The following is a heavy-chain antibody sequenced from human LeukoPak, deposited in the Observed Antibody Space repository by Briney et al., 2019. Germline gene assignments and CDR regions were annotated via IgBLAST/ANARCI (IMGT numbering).Heavy chain of an antibody. J-gene: IGHJ3*02. CDR2: IKQDGSDK. D-gene: IGHD6-13*01. CDR3: AREGYSSSWYFAFDI. V-gene: IGHV3-7*01. CDR1: GFTFSSYW. Sequence: PGGSLRLSCAASGFTFSSYWMSWVRQAPGKGLEWVANIKQDGSDKYYVDSVKGRFTISRDNAKNSLYLQMNSLRAEDTAVYYCAREGYSSSWYFAFDIRGQGTMVTVSS.